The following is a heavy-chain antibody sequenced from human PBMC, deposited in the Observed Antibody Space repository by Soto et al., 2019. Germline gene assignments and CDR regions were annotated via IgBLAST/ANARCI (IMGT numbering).Heavy chain of an antibody. CDR3: ARDPTAMATHYFDY. V-gene: IGHV3-33*01. J-gene: IGHJ4*02. CDR1: GFTFSSYG. D-gene: IGHD5-18*01. Sequence: GGSLRLSCAASGFTFSSYGMHWVRQAPGKGLEWVAVIWYDGSNKYYADSVKGRFTISRDNSKNTLYLQMNSLRAEDTAVYYCARDPTAMATHYFDYWGQGTLVTVSS. CDR2: IWYDGSNK.